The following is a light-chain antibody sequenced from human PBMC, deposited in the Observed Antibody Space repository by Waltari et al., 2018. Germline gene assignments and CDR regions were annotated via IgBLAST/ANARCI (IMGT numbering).Light chain of an antibody. CDR1: LSVTSSY. CDR2: GAS. Sequence: EIVLTQSPGTLSLSPGERATLSCRASLSVTSSYLAWYQQKPGQAPRLLIYGASSRATGIPDRFSGSGSGTDFTLTISRLEPEDFAVYYCQQDGSSPITFGQGTRLEIK. V-gene: IGKV3-20*01. J-gene: IGKJ5*01. CDR3: QQDGSSPIT.